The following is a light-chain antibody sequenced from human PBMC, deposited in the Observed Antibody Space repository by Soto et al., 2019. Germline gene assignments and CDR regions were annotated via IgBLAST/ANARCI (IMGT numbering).Light chain of an antibody. J-gene: IGKJ1*01. CDR1: QSVSSSY. Sequence: ETVLTQSPGTLSLSPGERATLPCRARQSVSSSYLAWYQQKPGQAPRLLIYDASSRATGIPDRCSGSGSGTDFTLTISRLEPEDFAVYYCQQYVRSPPSWTFSQGTKVEIK. CDR3: QQYVRSPPSWT. CDR2: DAS. V-gene: IGKV3-20*01.